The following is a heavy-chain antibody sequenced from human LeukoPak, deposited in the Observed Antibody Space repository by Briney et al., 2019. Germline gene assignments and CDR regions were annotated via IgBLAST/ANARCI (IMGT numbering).Heavy chain of an antibody. CDR3: AKVQGLALYYYVGMDV. J-gene: IGHJ6*02. CDR2: ISGSGGST. V-gene: IGHV3-23*01. CDR1: GFTFSSYA. D-gene: IGHD6-19*01. Sequence: GGSLRLSCAASGFTFSSYAMSWVRQAPGKGLEWVSAISGSGGSTYYADSVKGRFTISRDNSKNTLYLQMNSLRAEDTAGYYCAKVQGLALYYYVGMDVWGQGTTVTVSS.